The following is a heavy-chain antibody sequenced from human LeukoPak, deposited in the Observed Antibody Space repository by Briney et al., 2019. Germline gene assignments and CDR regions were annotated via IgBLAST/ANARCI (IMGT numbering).Heavy chain of an antibody. J-gene: IGHJ6*03. CDR2: IYTSGST. CDR1: GGSISSGSYY. V-gene: IGHV4-61*02. CDR3: ARGRGQHGYYYMDV. Sequence: PSQTLSLTCTVSGGSISSGSYYWSWIRQPAGKGLEWIGRIYTSGSTNYNPSLKSRVTISVDTSKNQFSLKLSSVTAADTAVYYCARGRGQHGYYYMDVWGKGTTVTVSS. D-gene: IGHD6-13*01.